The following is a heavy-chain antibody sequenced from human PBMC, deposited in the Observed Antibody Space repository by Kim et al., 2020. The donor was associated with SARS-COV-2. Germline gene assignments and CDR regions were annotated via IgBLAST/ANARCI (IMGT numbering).Heavy chain of an antibody. Sequence: GGSLRLSCAASGFTFSDYYMSWIRQAPGKGLEWVSYISSSGSTIYYADSVKGRFTISRDNAKNSLYLQMNSLRAEDTAVYYCARESSRLPGRITMVRGVNDAFDIWGQGTMVTVSS. CDR2: ISSSGSTI. CDR3: ARESSRLPGRITMVRGVNDAFDI. CDR1: GFTFSDYY. D-gene: IGHD3-10*01. V-gene: IGHV3-11*01. J-gene: IGHJ3*02.